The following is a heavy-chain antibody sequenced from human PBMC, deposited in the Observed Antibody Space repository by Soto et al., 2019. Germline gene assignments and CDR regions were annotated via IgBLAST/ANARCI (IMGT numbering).Heavy chain of an antibody. V-gene: IGHV4-39*01. CDR2: IYYSGST. CDR3: ARHVGLHDFWRGRPQHNWFDP. J-gene: IGHJ5*02. CDR1: GGSISSSSYY. D-gene: IGHD3-3*01. Sequence: PSETLSLTCTVSGGSISSSSYYWGWIRQPPGKGLEWIGSIYYSGSTYYNPSLKSRVTISVDTSKNQFSLKLSSVTAADTAVYYCARHVGLHDFWRGRPQHNWFDPWGQGTLVTVYS.